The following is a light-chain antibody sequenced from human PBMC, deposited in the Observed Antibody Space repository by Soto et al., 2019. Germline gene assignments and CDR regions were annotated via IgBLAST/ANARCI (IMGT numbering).Light chain of an antibody. CDR1: QSVSSNY. V-gene: IGKV3-20*01. CDR3: QQFANSPYT. CDR2: GAS. Sequence: EIVLTQSPGTLSLSPGERATLSCRASQSVSSNYFAWYQQKPDQAPRLLIYGASSRATGIPDRFSGSGSGTDFTLTISGLEPEDFAVYYCQQFANSPYTFGQGTKLEIK. J-gene: IGKJ2*01.